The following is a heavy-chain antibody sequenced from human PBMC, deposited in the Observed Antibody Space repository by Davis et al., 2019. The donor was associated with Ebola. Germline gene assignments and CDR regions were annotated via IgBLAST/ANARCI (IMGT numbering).Heavy chain of an antibody. J-gene: IGHJ4*02. V-gene: IGHV4-4*02. CDR3: ARADYTRYFDH. CDR2: VYHSEST. Sequence: SETLSLTCAVSGGSISSNYWWTWVCQPPGKGLEWIGEVYHSESTNYNPSLKSRLTISVDTSNNQFSLSLNSVTAADTAVYYCARADYTRYFDHWGRGTVVTVSS. D-gene: IGHD3-16*01. CDR1: GGSISSNYW.